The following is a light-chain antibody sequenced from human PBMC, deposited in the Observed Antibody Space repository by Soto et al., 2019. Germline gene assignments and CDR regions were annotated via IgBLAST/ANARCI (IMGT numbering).Light chain of an antibody. V-gene: IGLV2-14*03. Sequence: QSALTQPASVSGSPGQSITISCTGTSSDVGRYKLVSWYQQHPGKAPKVMIYDVTNRPSGVSNRFSGSKSGNTASLTISGLQAEDEADYYCSSYTTSSTLIFGGGTKLTVL. CDR3: SSYTTSSTLI. J-gene: IGLJ2*01. CDR1: SSDVGRYKL. CDR2: DVT.